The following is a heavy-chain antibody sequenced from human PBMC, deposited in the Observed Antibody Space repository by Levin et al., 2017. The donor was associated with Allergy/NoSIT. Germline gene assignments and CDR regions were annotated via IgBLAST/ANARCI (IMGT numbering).Heavy chain of an antibody. D-gene: IGHD6-13*01. CDR2: IYYSGST. Sequence: HSQTLSLTCTVSGGSISSYYWSWIRQPPGKGPEWIGYIYYSGSTNYNPSLKSRVTISVDTSKNQFSLKLSSVTAADTAVYYCASLRLYSSSWYGVDYWGQGTLVTVSS. J-gene: IGHJ4*02. CDR3: ASLRLYSSSWYGVDY. V-gene: IGHV4-59*08. CDR1: GGSISSYY.